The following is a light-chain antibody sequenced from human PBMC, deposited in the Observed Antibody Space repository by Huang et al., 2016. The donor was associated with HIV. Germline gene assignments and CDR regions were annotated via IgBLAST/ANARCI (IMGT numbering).Light chain of an antibody. J-gene: IGKJ1*01. V-gene: IGKV3-11*01. Sequence: ENVLTQSPATLSLSPGESATLSCRASQSVSGNLAWYQQKPSQAPRLLIYDVSNRATAISPRFSGSGSGTDFTLTISSLEPEDFAVYYCQQRSNWQWTFGQGTKVEIK. CDR2: DVS. CDR1: QSVSGN. CDR3: QQRSNWQWT.